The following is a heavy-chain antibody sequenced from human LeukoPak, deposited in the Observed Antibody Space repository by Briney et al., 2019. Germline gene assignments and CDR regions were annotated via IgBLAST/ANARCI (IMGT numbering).Heavy chain of an antibody. D-gene: IGHD6-13*01. CDR3: ARSPSWSSSWYDY. J-gene: IGHJ4*02. CDR2: INPNSGGT. Sequence: GASVKVPCKASGYTFTAYYMHWVRQAPGQGLAWMGWINPNSGGTNYAQKFQGRVTMTRDTSISTAYMELSRLRSDDTAVYYCARSPSWSSSWYDYWGQGTLVTVSS. V-gene: IGHV1-2*02. CDR1: GYTFTAYY.